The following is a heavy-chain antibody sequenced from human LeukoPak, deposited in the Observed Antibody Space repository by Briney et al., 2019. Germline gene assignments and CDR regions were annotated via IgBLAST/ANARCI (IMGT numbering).Heavy chain of an antibody. Sequence: PSETLSLTCAVYGGSFSGYYWSWIRQPPGKGLEWIGEINHSGSTNYNPSLKSRVTISVDTPKNQFSLKLSSVTAADTAVYYCASNYYGSGSYYFADYWGQGTLVTVSS. CDR1: GGSFSGYY. V-gene: IGHV4-34*01. D-gene: IGHD3-10*01. CDR2: INHSGST. J-gene: IGHJ4*02. CDR3: ASNYYGSGSYYFADY.